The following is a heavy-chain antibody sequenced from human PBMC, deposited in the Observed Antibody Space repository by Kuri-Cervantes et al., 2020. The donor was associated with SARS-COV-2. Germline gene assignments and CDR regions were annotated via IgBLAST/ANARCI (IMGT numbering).Heavy chain of an antibody. Sequence: LSLTCAASGFTFSSYGMHWVRQAPGKGLEWVAVTSYDGSNKYYADSVKGRFTISRDNSKNSLYLQMNSLRAEDTAVYYCARVQDYYSNSQFDYWGQGTLVTVSS. CDR1: GFTFSSYG. CDR2: TSYDGSNK. J-gene: IGHJ4*02. CDR3: ARVQDYYSNSQFDY. V-gene: IGHV3-30*03. D-gene: IGHD4-11*01.